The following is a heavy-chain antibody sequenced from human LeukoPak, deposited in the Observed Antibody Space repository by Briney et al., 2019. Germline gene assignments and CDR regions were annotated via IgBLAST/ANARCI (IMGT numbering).Heavy chain of an antibody. V-gene: IGHV4-31*03. CDR2: IYYSGST. Sequence: PSQTLSLTCTVSGGSISSGGYYWSWIRQHPGKGLEWIGYIYYSGSTYYNPSLKSRVTISVDTSKNQFSLKLSSVTAADTAVHYCAREGGVTMVRGVIYYYYGMDVWGQGTTVTVSS. J-gene: IGHJ6*02. D-gene: IGHD3-10*01. CDR3: AREGGVTMVRGVIYYYYGMDV. CDR1: GGSISSGGYY.